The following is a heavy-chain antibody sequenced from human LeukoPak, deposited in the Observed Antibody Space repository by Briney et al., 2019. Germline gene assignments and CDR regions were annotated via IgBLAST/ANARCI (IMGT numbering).Heavy chain of an antibody. CDR1: GFTFSSYS. V-gene: IGHV3-21*01. Sequence: GGSLRLSCAASGFTFSSYSMNWVRQAPGKGLEWVSSISSSSSYIYYADSVKGRFTISRDNAKNSLYLQMNSLRAEDTAVYYCARVGRGPAEEYYWGQGTLVTVSS. J-gene: IGHJ4*02. CDR2: ISSSSSYI. D-gene: IGHD3-10*01. CDR3: ARVGRGPAEEYY.